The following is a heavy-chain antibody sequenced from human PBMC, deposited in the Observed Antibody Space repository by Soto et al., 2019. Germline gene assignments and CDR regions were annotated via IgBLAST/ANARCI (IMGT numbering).Heavy chain of an antibody. CDR3: ATVRPYSGYDYDDY. V-gene: IGHV1-69*05. CDR2: IIPMFGTV. Sequence: SVKVSCKASGGTFSIYAFSWVRQAPGQGLEWMGGIIPMFGTVNYAQKFQGRVTITTDTSTSTAYMELRSLRSDDTAVYYCATVRPYSGYDYDDYWGQGTLVTVSS. J-gene: IGHJ4*02. CDR1: GGTFSIYA. D-gene: IGHD5-12*01.